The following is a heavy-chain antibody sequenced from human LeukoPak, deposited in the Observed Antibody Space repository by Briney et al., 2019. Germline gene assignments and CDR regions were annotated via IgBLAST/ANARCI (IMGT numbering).Heavy chain of an antibody. J-gene: IGHJ4*02. CDR1: GYSFSNYY. D-gene: IGHD1-26*01. CDR2: MYPGGSDI. V-gene: IGHV5-51*01. Sequence: GESLKISCKGSGYSFSNYYIDWVRQMPGKGLEWMGVMYPGGSDIRYSPSFQGQVTISAEKSIDTAYLQWRSLKASDSAMYYCASRTGSYYPFDSWGQGTLVTVSS. CDR3: ASRTGSYYPFDS.